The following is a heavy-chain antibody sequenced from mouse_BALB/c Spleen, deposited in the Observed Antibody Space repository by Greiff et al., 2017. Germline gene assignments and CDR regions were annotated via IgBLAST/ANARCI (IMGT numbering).Heavy chain of an antibody. J-gene: IGHJ4*01. D-gene: IGHD2-4*01. CDR3: AIDYEGYYAMDY. CDR2: ISTYYGDA. Sequence: VQLQESGAELVRPGVSVKISCKGSGYTFTDYAMHWVKQSHAKSLEWIGVISTYYGDASYNQKFKGKATMTVDKSSSTAYMELARLTSEDSAIYYCAIDYEGYYAMDYWGQGTSVTVSS. CDR1: GYTFTDYA. V-gene: IGHV1S137*01.